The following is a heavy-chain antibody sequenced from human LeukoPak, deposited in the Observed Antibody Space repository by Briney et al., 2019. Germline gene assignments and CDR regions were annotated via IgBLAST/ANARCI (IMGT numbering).Heavy chain of an antibody. CDR2: IYYSERT. V-gene: IGHV4-59*08. CDR3: ARHSTGNGRAA. J-gene: IGHJ6*02. Sequence: PSATLSLTWSVFGGSISVYRWGWIRPPPGKGLDWNGYIYYSERTSYNPSLKSRGTTSVPTTKTQSPLKLSAVTAARTAVYFCARHSTGNGRAAWGDGTPVTVS. D-gene: IGHD2-2*01. CDR1: GGSISVYR.